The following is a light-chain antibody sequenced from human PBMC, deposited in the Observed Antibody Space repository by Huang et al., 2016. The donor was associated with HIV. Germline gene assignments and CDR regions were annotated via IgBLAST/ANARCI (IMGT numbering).Light chain of an antibody. J-gene: IGKJ4*01. CDR3: QLYRGSLT. CDR2: GAS. Sequence: EIVLTQSPGTLSLSLGERATLSCRDSQSVSSSSLAWYQQKPGQAPRLLIYGASSRATCIPNRFSVSGSGTDFTLTISGLEPEDFAVCYCQLYRGSLTFGGGTKVEIK. CDR1: QSVSSSS. V-gene: IGKV3-20*01.